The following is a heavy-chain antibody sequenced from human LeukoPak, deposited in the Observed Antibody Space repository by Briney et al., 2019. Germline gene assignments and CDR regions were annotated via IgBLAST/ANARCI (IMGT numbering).Heavy chain of an antibody. CDR2: IYYTGTT. D-gene: IGHD2-15*01. CDR1: GGSISTYF. CDR3: ARYHQPSGPNWLDR. J-gene: IGHJ5*02. Sequence: SETLSLTCTVSGGSISTYFWTWIRQFPGKGLEWIGYIYYTGTTSYNPSLKSRVIISVDTSKNQFSLSLSSVTAADTAVYYCARYHQPSGPNWLDRWGQGTLVTVSS. V-gene: IGHV4-59*01.